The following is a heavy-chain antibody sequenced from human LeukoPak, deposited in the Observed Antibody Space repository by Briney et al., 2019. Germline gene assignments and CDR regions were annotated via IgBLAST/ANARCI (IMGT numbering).Heavy chain of an antibody. Sequence: SETLSLTCTVSGGSISSSSYYWGWIRQPPGKGLEWIGSIYYSGSTYYNPSLKSRVTISVDTSKNQFSLKLSSVTAADTAVYYCARDAVVGAPGYWGQGTLVTVSS. D-gene: IGHD1-26*01. CDR2: IYYSGST. V-gene: IGHV4-39*02. CDR1: GGSISSSSYY. J-gene: IGHJ4*02. CDR3: ARDAVVGAPGY.